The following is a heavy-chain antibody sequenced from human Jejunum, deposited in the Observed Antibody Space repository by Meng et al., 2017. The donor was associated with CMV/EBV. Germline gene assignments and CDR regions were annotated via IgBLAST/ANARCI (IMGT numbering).Heavy chain of an antibody. CDR3: ARYVPASGARFFDY. J-gene: IGHJ4*02. Sequence: ASAYTFATYGISWVRQAPRQRLEWMGWISAYNANTYYAQNLQGRVTMTTDTTTSTAYMELRSLRSHDTAVYYFARYVPASGARFFDYWGQGTLVTVSS. V-gene: IGHV1-18*01. CDR1: AYTFATYG. D-gene: IGHD3-10*02. CDR2: ISAYNANT.